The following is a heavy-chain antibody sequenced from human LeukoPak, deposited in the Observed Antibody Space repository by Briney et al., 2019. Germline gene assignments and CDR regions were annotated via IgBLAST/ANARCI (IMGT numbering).Heavy chain of an antibody. V-gene: IGHV4-38-2*01. CDR1: GYSISSGYY. CDR3: ARGVGNWNYVPFDY. J-gene: IGHJ4*02. D-gene: IGHD1-7*01. CDR2: IYHTGTT. Sequence: SETLSLTCAVSGYSISSGYYWGWIRQPPGKGLEWIGSIYHTGTTYYNPSLKSRVTISVDTSKNHFALRLSSVTAADTAVYHCARGVGNWNYVPFDYWGQGTLVTVSS.